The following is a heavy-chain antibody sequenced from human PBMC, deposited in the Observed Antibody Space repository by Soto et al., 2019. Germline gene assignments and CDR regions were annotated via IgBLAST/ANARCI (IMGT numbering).Heavy chain of an antibody. CDR1: GGSISSYY. CDR2: IYYSGST. V-gene: IGHV4-59*01. CDR3: ATSGYYYYYMDV. J-gene: IGHJ6*03. Sequence: NPSETLSLTCTVSGGSISSYYWSWIRQPPGKGLEWIGYIYYSGSTNYNPSLKSRVTISVDTSKNQFSLKLSSVTAADTAVYYCATSGYYYYYMDVWGKGTTVTVSS. D-gene: IGHD6-19*01.